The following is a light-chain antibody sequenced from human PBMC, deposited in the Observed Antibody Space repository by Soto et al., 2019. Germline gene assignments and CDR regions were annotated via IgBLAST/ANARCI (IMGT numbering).Light chain of an antibody. CDR1: SSNIGSNY. CDR3: AAWDDSLSAL. V-gene: IGLV1-47*01. Sequence: QSVLTQPPSASGTPGQRVTISCSGSSSNIGSNYVYWYQQLPGTAPKLLIYRNNQRPSGVPDRFSGSKSGTSASPAISGLRSEDEADYYCAAWDDSLSALFGGGTKLTVL. CDR2: RNN. J-gene: IGLJ2*01.